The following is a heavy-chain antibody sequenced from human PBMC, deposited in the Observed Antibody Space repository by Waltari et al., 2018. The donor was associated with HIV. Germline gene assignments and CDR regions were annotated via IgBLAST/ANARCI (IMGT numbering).Heavy chain of an antibody. CDR1: GGSFSGYY. D-gene: IGHD5-12*01. V-gene: IGHV4-34*01. J-gene: IGHJ4*02. Sequence: QVPLQQWGAGLLKPSETLSLPCAVYGGSFSGYYWSWVRQPPGKGLEWIGEINHSGSTNYNPSLKSRVTISVDTSKNQFSLKLSSVTAADTAVYYCAPIDSLATNSGGYWGQGTLVTVSS. CDR2: INHSGST. CDR3: APIDSLATNSGGY.